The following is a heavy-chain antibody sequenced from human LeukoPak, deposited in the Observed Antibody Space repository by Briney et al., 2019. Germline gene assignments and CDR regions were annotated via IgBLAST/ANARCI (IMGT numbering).Heavy chain of an antibody. Sequence: GESLKISCKGSGYSFTSYWISWVRQMPGKGLEWMGRIDPSDSYTNYSPSFQGHVTISADKSISTAYLQWSSLKASDTAMYYCARHLARKYDILTGYRDAFDIWGQGTMVTVSS. CDR1: GYSFTSYW. V-gene: IGHV5-10-1*01. CDR3: ARHLARKYDILTGYRDAFDI. J-gene: IGHJ3*02. D-gene: IGHD3-9*01. CDR2: IDPSDSYT.